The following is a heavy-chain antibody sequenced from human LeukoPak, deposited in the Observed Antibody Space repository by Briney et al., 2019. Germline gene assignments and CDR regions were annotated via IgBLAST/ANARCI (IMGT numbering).Heavy chain of an antibody. CDR2: ISSSSSTI. CDR1: GFTFSSYS. V-gene: IGHV3-48*02. CDR3: ARDPRYYDSSGYYLNNWFDP. J-gene: IGHJ5*02. Sequence: GGSLRLSCAASGFTFSSYSMNWVRQAPGKGLEWVSYISSSSSTIYYADSVKGRFTISRDNAKNSLYLQMNSLRDEDTAVYYCARDPRYYDSSGYYLNNWFDPWGQGTLVTVSS. D-gene: IGHD3-22*01.